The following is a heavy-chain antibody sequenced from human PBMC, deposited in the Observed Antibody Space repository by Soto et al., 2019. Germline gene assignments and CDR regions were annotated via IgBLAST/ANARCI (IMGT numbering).Heavy chain of an antibody. Sequence: QVQLVQSGAEVKRPGSSVKVSCKASGDTFTFYSINWVRQAPGLGLEWMGRINPILSMSNYAQRFQGRVTMPADKSTSTAYKELCSLRSEHTAIYYCASSYGSGYRAFDYWGQGALVTVSS. CDR3: ASSYGSGYRAFDY. J-gene: IGHJ4*02. V-gene: IGHV1-69*02. CDR2: INPILSMS. CDR1: GDTFTFYS. D-gene: IGHD3-10*01.